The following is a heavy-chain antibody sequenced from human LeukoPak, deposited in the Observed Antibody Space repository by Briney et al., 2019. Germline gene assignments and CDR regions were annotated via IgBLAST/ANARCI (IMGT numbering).Heavy chain of an antibody. D-gene: IGHD5-18*01. CDR1: GGSISIYY. CDR3: ARVGYSYGHAFDY. Sequence: SETLSLTCTVYGGSISIYYWSWIRQPPGKGLEWIGYIYYSGSTNYNPSLKSRVTISVDTSKNQFSLKLSSVTAADTAVYYCARVGYSYGHAFDYWGQGTLVTVSS. V-gene: IGHV4-59*08. CDR2: IYYSGST. J-gene: IGHJ4*02.